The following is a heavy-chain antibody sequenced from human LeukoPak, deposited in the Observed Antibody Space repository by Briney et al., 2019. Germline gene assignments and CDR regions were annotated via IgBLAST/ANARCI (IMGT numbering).Heavy chain of an antibody. J-gene: IGHJ5*02. CDR1: GSSISSYY. D-gene: IGHD3-9*01. V-gene: IGHV4-39*07. CDR3: AEGSSYYDILTGYYGSRFDP. Sequence: PSETLSLTCTVSGSSISSYYWSWIRQPPGKGLEWIGSIYYSGSTYYNPSLKSRVTISVDTSKNQFSLKLSSVTAADAAVYYCAEGSSYYDILTGYYGSRFDPWGQGTLVTVSS. CDR2: IYYSGST.